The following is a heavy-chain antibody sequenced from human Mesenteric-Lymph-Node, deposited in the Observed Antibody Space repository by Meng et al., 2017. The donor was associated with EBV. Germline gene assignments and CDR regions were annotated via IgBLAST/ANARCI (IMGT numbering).Heavy chain of an antibody. Sequence: EVQLVQSGAEVKKPGATVKISCKVSGYIFTDYYMHWIQQAPGKGLEWMGLVDPQDDETIYAEKFQGRVTITADTSIDTAYMELSSLRSEDTAMYYCALVLRARFNYFDPWGQGTLVTVSS. CDR3: ALVLRARFNYFDP. CDR1: GYIFTDYY. V-gene: IGHV1-69-2*01. J-gene: IGHJ5*02. D-gene: IGHD4/OR15-4a*01. CDR2: VDPQDDET.